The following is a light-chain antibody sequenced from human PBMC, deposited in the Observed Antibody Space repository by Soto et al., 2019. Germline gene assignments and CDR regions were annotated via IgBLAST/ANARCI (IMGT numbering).Light chain of an antibody. J-gene: IGLJ2*01. Sequence: QSVLTQPPSASGSPGQSVTISCTGTSSDVGNYNYVSWYQQHPGKAPKLVIYEVSKRPSGVPDRFSGSKSANTASLTVSGLQAEDEADYYCSSYAGNNNIIFGGGTKLTVL. CDR2: EVS. CDR1: SSDVGNYNY. CDR3: SSYAGNNNII. V-gene: IGLV2-8*01.